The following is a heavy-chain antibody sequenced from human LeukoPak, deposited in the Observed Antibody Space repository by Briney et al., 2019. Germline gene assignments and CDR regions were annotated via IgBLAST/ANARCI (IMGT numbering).Heavy chain of an antibody. V-gene: IGHV3-11*01. J-gene: IGHJ3*02. CDR2: ISSSGTTI. D-gene: IGHD2-15*01. CDR1: GFTFSDYY. Sequence: PGGSLRLSCAASGFTFSDYYMSWIRQAPGKGLEWVSYISSSGTTIYYADSVKGRFTISRDNAKNSLYLQMNSLRAEDTAVYYCARARGYCSGGSCKLVDAFDIWGQGTMVTVSS. CDR3: ARARGYCSGGSCKLVDAFDI.